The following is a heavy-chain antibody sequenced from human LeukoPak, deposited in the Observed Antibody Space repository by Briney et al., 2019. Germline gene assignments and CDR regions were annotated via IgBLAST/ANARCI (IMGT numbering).Heavy chain of an antibody. Sequence: SETLSLTCAVYGGSFSGYYWSWIRQPPGKGLEWIGEINHSGSTNYNPPLKSRVTISVDTSKNQFSLKLSSVTAADTAVYYCARGVGIVLMVYAIRVDYWGQGTLVTVSS. D-gene: IGHD2-8*01. V-gene: IGHV4-34*01. CDR1: GGSFSGYY. CDR3: ARGVGIVLMVYAIRVDY. J-gene: IGHJ4*02. CDR2: INHSGST.